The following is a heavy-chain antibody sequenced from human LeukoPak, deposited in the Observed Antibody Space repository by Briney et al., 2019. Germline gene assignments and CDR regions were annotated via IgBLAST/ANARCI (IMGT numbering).Heavy chain of an antibody. D-gene: IGHD3-22*01. V-gene: IGHV4-39*01. CDR2: IYYSGTT. Sequence: SETLSLTCTVSGGSISSSNYYWGWIRQPPEKGLEWIGSIYYSGTTYYNPSLKSRVTISVDTSKSQFSLKVSSVTATDTAVYYCAKNSSGLRAFDIWGQGTMVTVSS. J-gene: IGHJ3*02. CDR3: AKNSSGLRAFDI. CDR1: GGSISSSNYY.